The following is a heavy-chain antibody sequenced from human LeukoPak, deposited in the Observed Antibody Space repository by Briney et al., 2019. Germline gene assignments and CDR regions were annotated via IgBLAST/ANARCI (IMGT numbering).Heavy chain of an antibody. D-gene: IGHD1-1*01. V-gene: IGHV1-69*05. Sequence: ASVKVSCKASGRTFSSYAISWVRQAPGQGLEWMGGIIPIFGTANYAQKFQGRVTMTRDTSTSTVYMELSSLRSEDTAVYYCTRGGYGGPRVAFDYWGQGTLVTVSS. CDR1: GRTFSSYA. CDR3: TRGGYGGPRVAFDY. CDR2: IIPIFGTA. J-gene: IGHJ4*02.